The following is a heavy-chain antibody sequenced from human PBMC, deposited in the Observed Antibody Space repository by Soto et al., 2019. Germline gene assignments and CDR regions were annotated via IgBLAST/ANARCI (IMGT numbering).Heavy chain of an antibody. D-gene: IGHD3-3*01. V-gene: IGHV3-23*01. CDR2: ISGDAGST. CDR3: ARDSNDFWRSPYTYHYYVMDG. CDR1: GLTFSNYA. Sequence: GGSLRLSCAASGLTFSNYAMSWVRQAPGKGLEWVSGISGDAGSTYYADSVKGRFTVSRDNSKNTLYMQMNSLRAEDTAVYYCARDSNDFWRSPYTYHYYVMDGWGNGTTVTVSS. J-gene: IGHJ6*04.